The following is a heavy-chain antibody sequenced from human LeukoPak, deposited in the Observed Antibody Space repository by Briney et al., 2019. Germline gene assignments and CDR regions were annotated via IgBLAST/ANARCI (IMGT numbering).Heavy chain of an antibody. CDR3: SRAGAYYRSGHCSDY. D-gene: IGHD3-22*01. J-gene: IGHJ4*02. Sequence: PGGSLRLSCSASGLTVRRDYIRWGRQAPGKGLEWVSVIYSGGSTYYADSVKGRFTISRDNSKNTLYLQMNSLRAEDTAVYYCSRAGAYYRSGHCSDYWGQGTLVTVSS. V-gene: IGHV3-53*01. CDR2: IYSGGST. CDR1: GLTVRRDY.